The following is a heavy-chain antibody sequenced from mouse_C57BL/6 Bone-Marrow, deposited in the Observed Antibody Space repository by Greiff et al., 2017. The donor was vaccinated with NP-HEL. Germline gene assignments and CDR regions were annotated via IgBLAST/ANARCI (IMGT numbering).Heavy chain of an antibody. D-gene: IGHD1-1*01. CDR1: GYTFTSYW. CDR2: IYPGSGST. J-gene: IGHJ3*01. V-gene: IGHV1-55*01. Sequence: QVQLQQPGAELVKPGASVKMSCKASGYTFTSYWITWVKQKPGQGLEWIGDIYPGSGSTKYNEKFKSKATLTVDTSSSTAYMQLSSLTSEDSAVYYCARDTTVERFAYWGQVTLVTVSA. CDR3: ARDTTVERFAY.